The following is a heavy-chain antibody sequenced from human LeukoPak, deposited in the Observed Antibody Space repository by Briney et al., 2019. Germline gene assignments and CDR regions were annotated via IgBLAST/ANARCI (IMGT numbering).Heavy chain of an antibody. CDR3: ARIYYYDSSGYYGFDY. Sequence: PSETLSLTCTVSGGSISSYYWSWIRQPPGKGLERIGYIYYSGSTNYNPSLKSRVTISVDTSKDQFSLKLSSVTAADTAVYYCARIYYYDSSGYYGFDYWGQGTLVTVSS. CDR1: GGSISSYY. D-gene: IGHD3-22*01. J-gene: IGHJ4*02. CDR2: IYYSGST. V-gene: IGHV4-59*08.